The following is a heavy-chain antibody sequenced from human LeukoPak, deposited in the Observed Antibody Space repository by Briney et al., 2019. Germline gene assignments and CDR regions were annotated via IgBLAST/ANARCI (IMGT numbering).Heavy chain of an antibody. V-gene: IGHV4-39*01. CDR1: GGSVTSSTSF. CDR3: ARHSDSGAFDI. J-gene: IGHJ3*02. Sequence: SETLSLTCTVSGGSVTSSTSFWGWIRQPPGKGLEWIGTIYYGGNTYYNPSLKSRVTISVDTSKNQFSLKLSSVTAADTAVYYCARHSDSGAFDIRGQGTMVTVSS. D-gene: IGHD3-3*01. CDR2: IYYGGNT.